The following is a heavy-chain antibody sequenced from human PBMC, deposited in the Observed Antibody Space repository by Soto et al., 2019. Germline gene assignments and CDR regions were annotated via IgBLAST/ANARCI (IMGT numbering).Heavy chain of an antibody. D-gene: IGHD6-6*01. CDR1: GGTFSSYA. CDR3: ARDGAARPSSWFDP. J-gene: IGHJ5*02. CDR2: IIPIFGTA. Sequence: SVKVSCKASGGTFSSYAISWVRQAPGQGLEWMGGIIPIFGTANYAQKFQGRVTITADESTSTAYMELSSLRSEDTAVYYCARDGAARPSSWFDPWGQGTLVTASS. V-gene: IGHV1-69*13.